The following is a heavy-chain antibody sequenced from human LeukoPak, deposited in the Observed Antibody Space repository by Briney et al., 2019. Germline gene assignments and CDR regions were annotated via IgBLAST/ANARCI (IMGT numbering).Heavy chain of an antibody. Sequence: SETLSLTCTVSGGSISSGGYYWSWIRQHPGKGLEWIGYIYYSGSTYYNPSLKSRVTISVDTSKNQFSLKLSSVTAADTAVYYCARGDRSGGSCYPWGQGTLVTVSS. D-gene: IGHD2-15*01. CDR3: ARGDRSGGSCYP. CDR1: GGSISSGGYY. V-gene: IGHV4-31*03. CDR2: IYYSGST. J-gene: IGHJ5*02.